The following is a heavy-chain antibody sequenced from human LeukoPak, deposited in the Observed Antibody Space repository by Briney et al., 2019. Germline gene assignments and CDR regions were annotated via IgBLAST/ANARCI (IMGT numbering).Heavy chain of an antibody. CDR1: GDSVSANGAA. V-gene: IGHV6-1*01. CDR2: TYYRSKWYN. J-gene: IGHJ3*02. Sequence: SQTLSLTCAISGDSVSANGAAWNWIRQSPSRGLEWLGRTYYRSKWYNDYAVSVKSRITINPDTSKNQFSLQLDSVTPEDTAVYYCARVPYYDFQADAFDIWGQGTMVTVSS. D-gene: IGHD3-3*01. CDR3: ARVPYYDFQADAFDI.